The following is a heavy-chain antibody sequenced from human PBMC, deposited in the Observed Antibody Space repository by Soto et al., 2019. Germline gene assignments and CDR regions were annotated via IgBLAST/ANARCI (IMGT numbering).Heavy chain of an antibody. D-gene: IGHD2-15*01. V-gene: IGHV3-13*01. CDR3: ARGGYCSGGSCSQNYYYYGMDV. Sequence: EVQLVESGGGLVQPGGSLRLSCAASGFTFSSYDMHWVRQVTGKGLEWVSSIGTTGDTYYPGSVKGRFTISREYAKNSVYLQMNSLRAGDTAVYYCARGGYCSGGSCSQNYYYYGMDVWGQGTTITVSS. CDR2: IGTTGDT. J-gene: IGHJ6*02. CDR1: GFTFSSYD.